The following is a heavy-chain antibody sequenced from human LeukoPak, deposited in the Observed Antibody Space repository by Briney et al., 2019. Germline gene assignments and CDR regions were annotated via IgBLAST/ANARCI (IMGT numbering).Heavy chain of an antibody. D-gene: IGHD6-19*01. CDR3: ARFVSSGWYNYYYYYMDV. CDR2: IKQDGSEK. CDR1: GFTFSIYW. V-gene: IGHV3-7*01. Sequence: GGSLRLSCAASGFTFSIYWMSWVRQAPGKGLEWVANIKQDGSEKYYVDSVKGRFTISRDNAKNSLYLQMNSLRAEDTAVYYCARFVSSGWYNYYYYYMDVGSKGTTVTVPS. J-gene: IGHJ6*03.